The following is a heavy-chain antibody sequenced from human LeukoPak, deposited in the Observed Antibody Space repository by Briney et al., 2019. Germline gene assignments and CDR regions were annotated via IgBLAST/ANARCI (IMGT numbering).Heavy chain of an antibody. CDR2: IYTSGST. CDR1: GGSISSYY. V-gene: IGHV4-4*07. D-gene: IGHD6-19*01. Sequence: SETLSLTCTVSGGSISSYYWSWIRQPAGKGLEWIGRIYTSGSTNYNPSLKSRVTMSVDMSKNQFSLKLSSVTAADTAVYYCARVRRPVDLAGDYYYYMDVWGKGTTVTVSS. J-gene: IGHJ6*03. CDR3: ARVRRPVDLAGDYYYYMDV.